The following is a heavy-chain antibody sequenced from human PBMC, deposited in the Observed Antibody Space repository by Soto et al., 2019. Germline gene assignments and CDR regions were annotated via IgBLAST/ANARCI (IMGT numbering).Heavy chain of an antibody. Sequence: SGFTFTSSAVQWVRQARGQRLEWIGWIVVGSGNTNYAQKFQERVTITRDMSTSTAYMELSSLRSEDTAVYYCAADLASTRLYYYGMDVRGQGTTVTVSS. CDR1: GFTFTSSA. J-gene: IGHJ6*02. V-gene: IGHV1-58*01. CDR2: IVVGSGNT. CDR3: AADLASTRLYYYGMDV.